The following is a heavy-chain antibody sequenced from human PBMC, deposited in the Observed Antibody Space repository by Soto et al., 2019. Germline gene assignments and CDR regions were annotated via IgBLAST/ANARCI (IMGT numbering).Heavy chain of an antibody. CDR1: GYSFTGHY. D-gene: IGHD3-9*01. CDR3: AGCGWLTGLLHFQHDY. J-gene: IGHJ4*02. CDR2: INPNSGDT. Sequence: ASVKVSCKASGYSFTGHYIQWVRQAPGQRLEWMGWINPNSGDTHYAQKFQRRVNMTGDTSIRTAYMELNTLRSNATAVTFCAGCGWLTGLLHFQHDYWGQGTLVTVCS. V-gene: IGHV1-2*02.